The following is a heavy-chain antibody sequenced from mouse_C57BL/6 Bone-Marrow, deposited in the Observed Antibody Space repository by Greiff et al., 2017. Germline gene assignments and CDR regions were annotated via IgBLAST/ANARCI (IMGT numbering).Heavy chain of an antibody. V-gene: IGHV1-53*01. D-gene: IGHD2-1*01. J-gene: IGHJ4*01. CDR3: ARSRGNYAYCYAMDY. Sequence: QVQLQQPGTELVKPGASVKLSCKASGYTFTSYWMHWVKQRPGQGLEWIGNINPSNGGTNYNEKFKSKATLTVDKSSSTAYMQLSSLTSEDSAVYYCARSRGNYAYCYAMDYGGQGTSVTVSS. CDR2: INPSNGGT. CDR1: GYTFTSYW.